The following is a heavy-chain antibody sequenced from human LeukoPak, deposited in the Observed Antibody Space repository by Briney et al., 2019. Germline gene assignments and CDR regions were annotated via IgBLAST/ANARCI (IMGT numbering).Heavy chain of an antibody. D-gene: IGHD5-18*01. V-gene: IGHV3-9*01. CDR3: AKVRGYSYGPFDY. J-gene: IGHJ4*02. CDR2: ISWNSGDI. Sequence: GGSLRLSCAASGFTFDDYAMHWVRQVPGKGLEWVSGISWNSGDIGYADSVKGRFTISRDNAKNSLYLQMNSLRAEDTALYYCAKVRGYSYGPFDYWGQGTLVTVSS. CDR1: GFTFDDYA.